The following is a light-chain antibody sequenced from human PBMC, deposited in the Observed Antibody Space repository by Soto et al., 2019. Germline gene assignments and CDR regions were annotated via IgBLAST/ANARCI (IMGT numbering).Light chain of an antibody. J-gene: IGKJ5*01. CDR2: EAS. Sequence: DLQMTQSPSTLSAAVGDRVTITSVASQSISSWLAWYLQKPGKAPKRLIYEASSLESGVSSRFSGSGSGTEFTLTLGGLQPDDFATYYCQQFNSYPITFGQGTRLAIK. V-gene: IGKV1-5*01. CDR3: QQFNSYPIT. CDR1: QSISSW.